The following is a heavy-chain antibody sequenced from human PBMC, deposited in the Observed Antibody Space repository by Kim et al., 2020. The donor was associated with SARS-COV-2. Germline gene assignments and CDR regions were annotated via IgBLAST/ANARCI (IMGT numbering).Heavy chain of an antibody. CDR1: GYNFPSYW. CDR2: IYPGDSDT. J-gene: IGHJ4*02. D-gene: IGHD3-16*01. V-gene: IGHV5-51*01. CDR3: ARSAGPYDYYFDY. Sequence: ESLKISCKGSGYNFPSYWIGWVRQMPGKGLEWMGTIYPGDSDTRYSPSFQGQVTISADKSTTTAYLQWSSLKASDTAMYYCARSAGPYDYYFDYWGQGTLVTVSS.